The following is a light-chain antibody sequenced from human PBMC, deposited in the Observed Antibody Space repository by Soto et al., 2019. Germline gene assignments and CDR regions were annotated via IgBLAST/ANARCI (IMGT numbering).Light chain of an antibody. CDR3: CSYAGPFTLWV. Sequence: QSVLTQPRSVSGSPGQAVTISCTGTSSDVGGYNYVSWYQQHPGKAPKLVIYDVTKRPSGVPDRCSGAKSGNPSPLTGSGLQAEDEADYSRCSYAGPFTLWVFGGGTQLNVL. CDR1: SSDVGGYNY. V-gene: IGLV2-11*01. CDR2: DVT. J-gene: IGLJ3*02.